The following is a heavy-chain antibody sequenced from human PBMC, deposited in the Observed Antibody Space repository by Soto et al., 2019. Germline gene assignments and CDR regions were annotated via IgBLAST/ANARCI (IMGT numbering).Heavy chain of an antibody. CDR3: ASGIQLWLRRINNGYSG. J-gene: IGHJ4*02. D-gene: IGHD5-18*01. Sequence: QVQLVQSGAEVNKPESSVKVSCKAPGGTFSTYAISWVRQAPGQGLEWMGGIIPMFGTANYAQRVQDRDTITADDTTNTVYMELSRLRSEDTAVYFCASGIQLWLRRINNGYSGWGQGTLVTVSS. CDR2: IIPMFGTA. CDR1: GGTFSTYA. V-gene: IGHV1-69*12.